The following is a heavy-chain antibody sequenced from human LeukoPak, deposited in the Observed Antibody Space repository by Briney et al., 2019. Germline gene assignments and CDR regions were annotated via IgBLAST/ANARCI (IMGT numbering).Heavy chain of an antibody. CDR2: ISGSGGST. J-gene: IGHJ4*02. Sequence: PGGSLRLSCAASGFTFSSYAMSWGRHAPRKGLEWVSAISGSGGSTYYADSVKGRFTISRDNSKNTLYLQMNSLRAEDTAVYYCAKDLGLVVVAATLDYWGQGTLVTVSS. V-gene: IGHV3-23*01. D-gene: IGHD2-15*01. CDR1: GFTFSSYA. CDR3: AKDLGLVVVAATLDY.